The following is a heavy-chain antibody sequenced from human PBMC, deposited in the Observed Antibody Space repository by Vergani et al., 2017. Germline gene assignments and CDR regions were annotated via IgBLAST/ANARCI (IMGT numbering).Heavy chain of an antibody. D-gene: IGHD3-16*02. CDR2: IYYSGST. CDR3: ARVHDYVWGSYRRIGYFDY. CDR1: GGSISSYY. V-gene: IGHV4-59*01. J-gene: IGHJ4*02. Sequence: QVQLQESGPGLVKPSETLSLTCTVSGGSISSYYWSWIRQPPGKGLEWIGYIYYSGSTNYNPSLKSRVTISVDTSKNQFSLKLSSVTAADTAVYYCARVHDYVWGSYRRIGYFDYWGQGTLVTVSS.